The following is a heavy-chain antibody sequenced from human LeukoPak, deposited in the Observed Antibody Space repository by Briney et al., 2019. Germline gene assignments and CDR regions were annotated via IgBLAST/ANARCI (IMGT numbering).Heavy chain of an antibody. CDR2: ISSGGTYK. J-gene: IGHJ3*02. V-gene: IGHV3-21*01. Sequence: PGGSLRLSCAASGFTFSDYTMNWVRQTPGKGLEWVSSISSGGTYKYYADSVKGRFTISRDNAQNSLYLQMNSLRAEDSSVYYCARPTTVTTISADAFDIWGQGTMVTVSS. D-gene: IGHD4-17*01. CDR3: ARPTTVTTISADAFDI. CDR1: GFTFSDYT.